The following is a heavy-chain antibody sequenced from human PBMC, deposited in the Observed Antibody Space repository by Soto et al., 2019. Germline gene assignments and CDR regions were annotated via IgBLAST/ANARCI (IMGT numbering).Heavy chain of an antibody. V-gene: IGHV1-18*01. J-gene: IGHJ4*02. Sequence: ASVKVSCKASGYTFTSYGISWVRQAPGQGLEWMGWISAYNGNTNYAQKLQGRVTMTTDTSTSTAYMELRSLRSDDTAVYYCARVPSGFVVVVAATPFTFLFDYWGQGTLVTVSS. CDR3: ARVPSGFVVVVAATPFTFLFDY. D-gene: IGHD2-15*01. CDR1: GYTFTSYG. CDR2: ISAYNGNT.